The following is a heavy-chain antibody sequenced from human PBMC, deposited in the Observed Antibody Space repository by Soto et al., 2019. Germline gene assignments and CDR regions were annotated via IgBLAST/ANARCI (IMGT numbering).Heavy chain of an antibody. CDR1: GFTFSDYY. CDR3: ARDLGSSWYPEYFQH. CDR2: ISSSGSTI. D-gene: IGHD6-13*01. Sequence: VGSLRLSCAASGFTFSDYYMSWIRQAPGKGLEWVSYISSSGSTIYYADSVKGRFTISRDNAKNSLYLQMNSLRAEDTAVYYCARDLGSSWYPEYFQHWGQGTLVTSPQ. J-gene: IGHJ1*01. V-gene: IGHV3-11*04.